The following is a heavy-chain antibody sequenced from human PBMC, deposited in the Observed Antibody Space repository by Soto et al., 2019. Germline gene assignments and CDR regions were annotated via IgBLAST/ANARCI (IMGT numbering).Heavy chain of an antibody. CDR3: ASMGYHYGSGSYPLDY. D-gene: IGHD3-10*01. CDR2: IYNSGST. Sequence: QVQLQESGPGLVKPSETLSLTCTVSGGSISSYYWTWIRQPPGKGLEWIGVIYNSGSTHYNPSLRSRVTISVATSKNQFSLKLRSVTAADTAVYYCASMGYHYGSGSYPLDYWGQGTLVTVSS. J-gene: IGHJ4*02. V-gene: IGHV4-59*08. CDR1: GGSISSYY.